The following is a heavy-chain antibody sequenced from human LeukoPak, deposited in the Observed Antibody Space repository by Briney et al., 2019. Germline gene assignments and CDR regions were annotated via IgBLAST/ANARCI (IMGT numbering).Heavy chain of an antibody. Sequence: GGSLRLSCAASGFTVSSNYMSWVRQAPGKGLEWVSVIYSGGSTYYADSVKGRFTISRDNSKNTLYLQMNSLRAEDTAVYYCAKAYVSKNYYYYMDVWGKGTTVTISS. V-gene: IGHV3-53*01. CDR2: IYSGGST. CDR1: GFTVSSNY. CDR3: AKAYVSKNYYYYMDV. D-gene: IGHD3-16*01. J-gene: IGHJ6*03.